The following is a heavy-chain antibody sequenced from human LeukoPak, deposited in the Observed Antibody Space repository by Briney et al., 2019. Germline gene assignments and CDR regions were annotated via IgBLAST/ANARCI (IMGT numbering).Heavy chain of an antibody. CDR1: GGSIGSSSYY. Sequence: PSETLSLTCTVSGGSIGSSSYYWGWIRQPPGKGLEWFVSIYYSGSTYYNPSLKSRVTISVDTSKNQFSLKLSSVTAADTAVYYCARWAKNDAFDIWGQGTMVTVSS. CDR2: IYYSGST. J-gene: IGHJ3*02. CDR3: ARWAKNDAFDI. V-gene: IGHV4-39*01.